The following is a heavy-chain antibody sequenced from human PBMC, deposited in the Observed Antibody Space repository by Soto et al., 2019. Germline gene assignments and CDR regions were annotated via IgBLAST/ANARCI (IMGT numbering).Heavy chain of an antibody. CDR3: ARVQSPNGDPWYLGL. D-gene: IGHD4-17*01. J-gene: IGHJ2*01. CDR1: RHDYSCYD. Sequence: LRLSCFPCRHDYSCYDRNRSRQAPGSGLPWAESIGTSGSTFDYADSVCGRFTISSDKAKNSLYLQVNSPAAEDTAVYYCARVQSPNGDPWYLGLCDRGTLL. V-gene: IGHV3-48*03. CDR2: IGTSGSTF.